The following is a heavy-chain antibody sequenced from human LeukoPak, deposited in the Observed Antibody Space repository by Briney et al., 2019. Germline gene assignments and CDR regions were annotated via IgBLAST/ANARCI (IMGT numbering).Heavy chain of an antibody. D-gene: IGHD3-3*01. Sequence: GGSLRLSCAASGFTFSSYAMSWVRQAPGKGLEWVAGTPGGGETFYADSVRGRFMISRDNSKNTVDLQMSSLRVEDTAVYYCAKDYKSGEGSWAFAFWGREPLVPVS. J-gene: IGHJ4*02. CDR1: GFTFSSYA. CDR2: TPGGGET. CDR3: AKDYKSGEGSWAFAF. V-gene: IGHV3-23*01.